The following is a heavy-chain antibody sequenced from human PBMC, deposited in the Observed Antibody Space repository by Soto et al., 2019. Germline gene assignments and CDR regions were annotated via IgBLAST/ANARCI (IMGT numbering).Heavy chain of an antibody. J-gene: IGHJ4*02. Sequence: SETLSLTCTVSGGSINSYDGSWIRQPPGKGLEWIGYIYYSGSTNYNPSLKSRVTISVDTSKNQFSLKLSSVTAADTAVYYCARIYSGYDFVFDYWGQGTLVTSPQ. CDR1: GGSINSYD. CDR3: ARIYSGYDFVFDY. D-gene: IGHD5-12*01. CDR2: IYYSGST. V-gene: IGHV4-59*08.